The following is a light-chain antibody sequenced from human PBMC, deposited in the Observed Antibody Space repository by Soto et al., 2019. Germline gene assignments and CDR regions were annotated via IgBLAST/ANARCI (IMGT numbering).Light chain of an antibody. CDR2: AAS. J-gene: IGKJ1*01. CDR1: QNINSY. CDR3: QQTYSNPPWT. V-gene: IGKV1-39*01. Sequence: DLQMTRSPSSLSASVGDRVTITCRASQNINSYVNWYQQKPGKAPKLLIYAASSLQSGVPSRFSGSESGTDFTLTISRLQPEDFATYYCQQTYSNPPWTFGQGTKVEVK.